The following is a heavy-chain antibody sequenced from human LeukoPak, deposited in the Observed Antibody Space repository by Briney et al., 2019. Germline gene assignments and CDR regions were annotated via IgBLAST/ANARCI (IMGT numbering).Heavy chain of an antibody. J-gene: IGHJ4*02. CDR1: GYTFTSYD. Sequence: ASVKVSCKASGYTFTSYDINWVRQATGQGLEWMGWMNPNSGNTGYAQKFQGRVTMTRNTSISTAYMELSSLRSEDTAVYYCAGVPYSSGWYPDFDYWGQGTLVTVSS. CDR3: AGVPYSSGWYPDFDY. D-gene: IGHD6-19*01. V-gene: IGHV1-8*01. CDR2: MNPNSGNT.